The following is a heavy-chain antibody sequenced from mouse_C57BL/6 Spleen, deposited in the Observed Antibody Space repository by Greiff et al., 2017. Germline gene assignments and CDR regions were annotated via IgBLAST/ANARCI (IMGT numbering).Heavy chain of an antibody. Sequence: VQLQQPGAELVRPGSSVKLSCKASGYTFTSYWMDWVKQRPGQGLEWIGNIYPSDSETHYNQKFKDKATLTVDKSSSTAYMQLSSLTSEDSAVYYCATGGYYGSSYWYFDVWGTGTTVTVSS. CDR1: GYTFTSYW. J-gene: IGHJ1*03. V-gene: IGHV1-61*01. D-gene: IGHD1-1*01. CDR3: ATGGYYGSSYWYFDV. CDR2: IYPSDSET.